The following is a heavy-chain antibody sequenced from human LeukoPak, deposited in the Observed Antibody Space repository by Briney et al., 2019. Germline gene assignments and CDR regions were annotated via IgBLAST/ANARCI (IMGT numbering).Heavy chain of an antibody. J-gene: IGHJ6*02. D-gene: IGHD3-10*01. CDR1: GYTFTGYY. Sequence: ASVKVSCKASGYTFTGYYMHWVRQAPGQGLEWVGWINPNSGGTNYAQKFQGWVTMTRDTSISTAYMELSRLRSDDTAVYYCARDRAGSMVRGVYYYGMDVWGQGTTVTVSS. V-gene: IGHV1-2*04. CDR2: INPNSGGT. CDR3: ARDRAGSMVRGVYYYGMDV.